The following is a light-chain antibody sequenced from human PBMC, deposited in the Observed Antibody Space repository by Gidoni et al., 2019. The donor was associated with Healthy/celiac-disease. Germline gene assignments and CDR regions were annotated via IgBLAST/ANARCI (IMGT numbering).Light chain of an antibody. CDR1: QSVLYSSNNQNY. V-gene: IGKV4-1*01. CDR2: WAS. Sequence: DFVTTQSPDSLAVSLGERATINCKSSQSVLYSSNNQNYLAWYQQKPGQPPKLLIYWASTRESGVPDRFSGSGSGTDFTLTISSLQAEDVAVYYCQQYYSTPYTFGQGTKLEIK. J-gene: IGKJ2*01. CDR3: QQYYSTPYT.